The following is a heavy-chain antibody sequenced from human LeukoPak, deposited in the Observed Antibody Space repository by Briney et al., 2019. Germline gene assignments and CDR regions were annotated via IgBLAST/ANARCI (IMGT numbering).Heavy chain of an antibody. V-gene: IGHV6-1*01. Sequence: SQTLSLTCAISEYSVSSNSAAWNWIRQSPSRGLEWLGRTYYRSKWYYDYAVSVKSRITINPDTSKNQFSLQLDSVTPEDTAVYYCARGPQLVDYYYIDVWGKGTTVTVSS. J-gene: IGHJ6*03. CDR2: TYYRSKWYY. D-gene: IGHD6-13*01. CDR1: EYSVSSNSAA. CDR3: ARGPQLVDYYYIDV.